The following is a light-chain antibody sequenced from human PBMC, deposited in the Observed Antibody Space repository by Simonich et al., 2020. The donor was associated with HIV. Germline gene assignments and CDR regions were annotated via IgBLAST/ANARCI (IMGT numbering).Light chain of an antibody. CDR3: QQYNNWPWT. V-gene: IGKV3-15*01. Sequence: EIVMTQSPGTLSVSPGEKTTPSCRASQSVKSNVAWYQQKPGQAPRRLIYGTSTRATGIPARFSGSGSGTDFTITISSMESEDFAVYHCQQYNNWPWTFGQGTKVEIK. CDR1: QSVKSN. CDR2: GTS. J-gene: IGKJ1*01.